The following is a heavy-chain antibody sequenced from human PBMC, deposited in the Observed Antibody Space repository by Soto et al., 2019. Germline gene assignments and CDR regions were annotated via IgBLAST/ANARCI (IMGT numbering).Heavy chain of an antibody. V-gene: IGHV3-23*01. Sequence: EVQLLESGGDLVQPGGSLRLSCAASGFTFSNFAMSWVRQAPGRGLEWVSGISASGRDIHYADSVKDRFTVSRDNSKNTLYLQMNSLRAEDTAIYYCAKEKTSGWYYFDYWGQGALVTVSS. D-gene: IGHD6-19*01. CDR1: GFTFSNFA. CDR3: AKEKTSGWYYFDY. CDR2: ISASGRDI. J-gene: IGHJ4*02.